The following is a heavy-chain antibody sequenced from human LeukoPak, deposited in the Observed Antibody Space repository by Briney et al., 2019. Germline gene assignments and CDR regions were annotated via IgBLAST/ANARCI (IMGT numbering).Heavy chain of an antibody. CDR2: IWYDGSNK. D-gene: IGHD1-14*01. J-gene: IGHJ4*02. Sequence: GGSLRLSCAASGFTFSSYGMHWVRQAPGKGLEWVAVIWYDGSNKYYADSVKGRFTISRDNSKNTLYLQMNSLRAEDTAVYYCARGPPLGYYFDYWGQGTRVTVSS. CDR3: ARGPPLGYYFDY. V-gene: IGHV3-33*01. CDR1: GFTFSSYG.